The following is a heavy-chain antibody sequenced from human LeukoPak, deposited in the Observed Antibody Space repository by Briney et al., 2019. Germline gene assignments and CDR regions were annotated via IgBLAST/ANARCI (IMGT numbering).Heavy chain of an antibody. CDR3: ARDEGRDYSPTYYFDY. CDR2: INSDGSST. D-gene: IGHD4-11*01. V-gene: IGHV3-74*01. J-gene: IGHJ4*02. Sequence: QTGGSLRLSCAAPGFTFSSYWMHWVRQAPGKGLVWVSRINSDGSSTSYADSVKGRFTISRDNSKNTLYLQMNSLRAEDTAVYYCARDEGRDYSPTYYFDYWGQGTLVTVSS. CDR1: GFTFSSYW.